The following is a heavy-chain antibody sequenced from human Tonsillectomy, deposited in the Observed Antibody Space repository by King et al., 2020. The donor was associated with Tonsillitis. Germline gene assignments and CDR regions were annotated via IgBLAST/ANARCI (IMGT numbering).Heavy chain of an antibody. CDR2: IFHSGIT. CDR3: TAGMADDAFDI. J-gene: IGHJ3*02. V-gene: IGHV4-59*01. Sequence: QLQESGPGLVKPSETLSLTCSVSGGSISTYYWTWIRQPPGKGLEWIGYIFHSGITYYNPSLKSRVTISIDTSKKQFSVRLKSVTAADTAVYYCTAGMADDAFDIWGQGKMVTVSS. D-gene: IGHD1-14*01. CDR1: GGSISTYY.